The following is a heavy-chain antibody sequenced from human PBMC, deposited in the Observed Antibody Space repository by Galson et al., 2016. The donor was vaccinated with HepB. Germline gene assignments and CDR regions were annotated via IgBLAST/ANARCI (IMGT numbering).Heavy chain of an antibody. Sequence: SETLSLTCAVSGGSTGGSYWSWIRQPPGKGLEWIGFIYYTGTTNYGPSLKSRVSISLDTSKSQFSLRLTSVTPADTAVYFCATDGIGDYYYGLDVWGKGTSVTVSS. CDR1: GGSTGGSY. J-gene: IGHJ6*04. CDR3: ATDGIGDYYYGLDV. D-gene: IGHD3-16*01. CDR2: IYYTGTT. V-gene: IGHV4-59*01.